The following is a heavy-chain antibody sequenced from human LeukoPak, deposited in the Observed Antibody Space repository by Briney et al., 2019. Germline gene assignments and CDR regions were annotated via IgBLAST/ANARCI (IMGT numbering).Heavy chain of an antibody. Sequence: GESLKISCKASGYSFTSYWIGWVRQMPGKGLEWMGVIYPDDFDTKYSPSFQGQVTISADRSIGTAYLQWNSLQASDTAMYYCAGGGTGTRTFDFWGQGTLVTVSS. CDR2: IYPDDFDT. D-gene: IGHD1-1*01. J-gene: IGHJ4*02. CDR3: AGGGTGTRTFDF. V-gene: IGHV5-51*01. CDR1: GYSFTSYW.